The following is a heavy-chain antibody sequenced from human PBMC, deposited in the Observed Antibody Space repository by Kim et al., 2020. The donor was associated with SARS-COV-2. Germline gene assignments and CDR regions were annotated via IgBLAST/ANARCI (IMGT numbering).Heavy chain of an antibody. CDR3: ARGKHFGYCSSTSCYPLDYVYYAMDV. Sequence: SETLSLTCAVYGGSFSGYYWSWIRQPPGKGLEWIGEINHSGSTNYNPSLKSRVTISVDTSKNQFSLKLSSVTAADTAVYYCARGKHFGYCSSTSCYPLDYVYYAMDVWGQGTTVTASS. CDR2: INHSGST. J-gene: IGHJ6*02. CDR1: GGSFSGYY. V-gene: IGHV4-34*01. D-gene: IGHD2-2*03.